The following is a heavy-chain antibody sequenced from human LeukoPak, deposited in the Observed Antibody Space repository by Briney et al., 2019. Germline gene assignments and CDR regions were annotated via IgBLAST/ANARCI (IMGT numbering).Heavy chain of an antibody. CDR3: ARDSAAALFDY. D-gene: IGHD6-13*01. CDR2: ISSSSSTI. V-gene: IGHV3-48*04. J-gene: IGHJ4*02. CDR1: GFTFSSYS. Sequence: GGSLGLSCAASGFTFSSYSMNWVRQAPGKGLEWVSYISSSSSTIYYADSVKGRFTISRDNAKNSLYLQMNSLRAEDTAVYYCARDSAAALFDYWGQGTLVTVSS.